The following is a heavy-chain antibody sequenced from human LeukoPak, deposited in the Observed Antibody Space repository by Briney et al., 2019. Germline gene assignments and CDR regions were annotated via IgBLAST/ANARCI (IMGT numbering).Heavy chain of an antibody. J-gene: IGHJ6*03. D-gene: IGHD5-24*01. V-gene: IGHV1-69*06. Sequence: SVKVSCKASGGTFSSYAISWVRQAPGQGLEWMGGIIPIFGTANYAQKFQGRVTITADKSTSTAYMELSSLRSDDTAVYYCARHGPHYYYYMDVWGKGTTVTVSS. CDR2: IIPIFGTA. CDR3: ARHGPHYYYYMDV. CDR1: GGTFSSYA.